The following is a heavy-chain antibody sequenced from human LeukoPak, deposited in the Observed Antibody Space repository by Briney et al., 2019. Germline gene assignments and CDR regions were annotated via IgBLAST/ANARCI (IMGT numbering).Heavy chain of an antibody. D-gene: IGHD1-26*01. Sequence: SETLSLTCTVSGGSISGYYWSWIRQTPGKGLEWIAYIYYSGSTNYNPSLKSRVTISIDTSKSQFSLKLTSVTAADTAVYYCARRGVGATTWDAFDIWGQGTLVTVSS. CDR1: GGSISGYY. CDR2: IYYSGST. J-gene: IGHJ3*02. V-gene: IGHV4-59*08. CDR3: ARRGVGATTWDAFDI.